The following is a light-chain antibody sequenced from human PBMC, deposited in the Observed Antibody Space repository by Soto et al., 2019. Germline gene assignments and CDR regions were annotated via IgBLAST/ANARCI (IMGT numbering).Light chain of an antibody. Sequence: QSVLTQPASVSGSPGQSITITCTGSTSDIGSYNYVSWYLQDPGKAPKLIIYDVSYRPSGVSNRFFGSKSGNTASLTISALQAEDEADYSCSSYTSSSTYVFGTGTKVTVL. V-gene: IGLV2-14*01. CDR2: DVS. CDR1: TSDIGSYNY. J-gene: IGLJ1*01. CDR3: SSYTSSSTYV.